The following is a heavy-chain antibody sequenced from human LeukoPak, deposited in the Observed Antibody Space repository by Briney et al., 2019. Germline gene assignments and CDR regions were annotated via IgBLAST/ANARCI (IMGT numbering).Heavy chain of an antibody. CDR2: IGGYNGNT. Sequence: ASVMVSCKASGYTFTNYGITWVRQAPGQGLEWMGWIGGYNGNTNYAQKLQGRVTMTTDTSTSTAYMELRSLRSDDTAVYYCARTCSGITCYSISWGQETLVTVSS. D-gene: IGHD2-2*01. CDR3: ARTCSGITCYSIS. V-gene: IGHV1-18*01. CDR1: GYTFTNYG. J-gene: IGHJ4*02.